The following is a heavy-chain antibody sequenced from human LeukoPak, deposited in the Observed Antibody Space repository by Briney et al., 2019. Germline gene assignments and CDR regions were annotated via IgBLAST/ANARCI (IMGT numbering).Heavy chain of an antibody. CDR1: GGSISSSSYY. Sequence: SETLSLTCTVSGGSISSSSYYWGWIRQPPGKGLEWIGSIYYSGSTYYNPSLKSRVIISVDTSKNQFSLKLSSVTAADTAVYYCASGIDSSTDGWFDPWGQGTLVTVSS. CDR2: IYYSGST. V-gene: IGHV4-39*01. J-gene: IGHJ5*02. D-gene: IGHD6-13*01. CDR3: ASGIDSSTDGWFDP.